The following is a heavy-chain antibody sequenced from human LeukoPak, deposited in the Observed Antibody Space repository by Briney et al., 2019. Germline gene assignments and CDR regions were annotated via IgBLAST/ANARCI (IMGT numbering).Heavy chain of an antibody. CDR2: INTNTGNP. Sequence: ASVKVSCKASGYTFTNYPINWVRQAPGQGLEWMGWINTNTGNPTYAQGFTGRFVFSLDTSVSTTDLQISSLKAEDTAVYYCARDPGDDIAVPGDPWGQGTLVSVSS. V-gene: IGHV7-4-1*02. D-gene: IGHD2-2*01. CDR3: ARDPGDDIAVPGDP. CDR1: GYTFTNYP. J-gene: IGHJ5*02.